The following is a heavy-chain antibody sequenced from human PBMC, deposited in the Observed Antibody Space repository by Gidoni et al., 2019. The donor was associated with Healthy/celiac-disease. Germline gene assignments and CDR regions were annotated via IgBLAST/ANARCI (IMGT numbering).Heavy chain of an antibody. CDR2: MNPNSGNT. D-gene: IGHD2-2*01. CDR1: GYTFTSYD. J-gene: IGHJ6*02. V-gene: IGHV1-8*01. CDR3: ARGRKVVVPAAASQAYYYGMDV. Sequence: QVQLVQSGAEVKKPGASVKVSCKASGYTFTSYDINWVRQATGQGLEWMGWMNPNSGNTGYAQKFQGRVTMTRNTSISTAYMELSSLRSEDTAVYYCARGRKVVVPAAASQAYYYGMDVWGQGTTVTVSS.